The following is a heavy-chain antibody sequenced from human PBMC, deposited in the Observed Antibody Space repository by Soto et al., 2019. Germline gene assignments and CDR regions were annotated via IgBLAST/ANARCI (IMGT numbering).Heavy chain of an antibody. J-gene: IGHJ6*02. CDR3: ARDHPVGYGMDV. D-gene: IGHD1-26*01. Sequence: QIQLQESGPGLVKPSQTLSLSCTVSGGSISSSSYYWTWIRQHPGKGLEWIGNIYYTGNKYYNPSLKSRVTISVDRSKNQFSLKLNSVTAADTAVYYCARDHPVGYGMDVWGQGTTVTVSS. V-gene: IGHV4-31*03. CDR1: GGSISSSSYY. CDR2: IYYTGNK.